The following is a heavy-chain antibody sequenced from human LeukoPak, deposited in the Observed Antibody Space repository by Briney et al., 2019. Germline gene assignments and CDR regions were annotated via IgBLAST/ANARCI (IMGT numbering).Heavy chain of an antibody. CDR3: VTPSAQAAVTTWSAFDI. Sequence: ASVKVSCKVSGYTLTELYMYWVRQAPGKGLEWMGGFDPEDGEAIYAQNFQGRVIMTEDTSTDTAYMELTSLRYEDTAAYYCVTPSAQAAVTTWSAFDIWGQGTMVTVSS. V-gene: IGHV1-24*01. CDR2: FDPEDGEA. D-gene: IGHD4-17*01. J-gene: IGHJ3*02. CDR1: GYTLTELY.